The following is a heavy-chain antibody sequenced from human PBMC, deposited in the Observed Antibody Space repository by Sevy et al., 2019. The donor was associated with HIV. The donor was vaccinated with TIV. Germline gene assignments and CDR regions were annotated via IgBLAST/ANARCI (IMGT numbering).Heavy chain of an antibody. Sequence: GGSLRLSCAASGFIFSDYSINWVRQAPGKGLEWVSSINSVSTYTNYAASVRGRFTISRDNAKNSVFLQMNSLRADDSAVYYCARVLPYYYAMDVWGQGSTVTVSS. D-gene: IGHD3-3*01. V-gene: IGHV3-21*01. CDR3: ARVLPYYYAMDV. J-gene: IGHJ6*02. CDR1: GFIFSDYS. CDR2: INSVSTYT.